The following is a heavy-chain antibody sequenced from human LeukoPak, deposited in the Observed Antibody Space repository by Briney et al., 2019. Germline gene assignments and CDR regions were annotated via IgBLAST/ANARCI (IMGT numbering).Heavy chain of an antibody. D-gene: IGHD3-16*02. CDR3: ARDHIYDYVWGSYRTHFDY. CDR1: GFTFSSYW. V-gene: IGHV3-7*01. CDR2: IKQDGSEK. J-gene: IGHJ4*02. Sequence: GGSLRLSCAASGFTFSSYWMSWVRQAPGKGLEWVANIKQDGSEKYYVDSVKGRFTISRDNAKNSLYLQMNSLRAEDTAVYYCARDHIYDYVWGSYRTHFDYWGQGTLVTVSS.